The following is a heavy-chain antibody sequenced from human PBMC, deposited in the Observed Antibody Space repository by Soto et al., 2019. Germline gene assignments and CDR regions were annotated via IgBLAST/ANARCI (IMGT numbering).Heavy chain of an antibody. D-gene: IGHD2-15*01. CDR3: TTMIVVVVAATPDY. CDR1: GFTFSNAW. J-gene: IGHJ4*02. V-gene: IGHV3-15*07. CDR2: IKNKTNGGTT. Sequence: GGSLRLSCAASGFTFSNAWMNWVRQAPGKGLEGVGRIKNKTNGGTTDYAAPVKGRFTISRDDSKNTLYLQMNSLKTEDTAVYYCTTMIVVVVAATPDYWGQGTLVTVSS.